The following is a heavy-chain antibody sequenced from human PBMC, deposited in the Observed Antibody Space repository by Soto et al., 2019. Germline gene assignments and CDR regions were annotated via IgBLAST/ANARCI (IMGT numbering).Heavy chain of an antibody. CDR1: GFTFSSYS. J-gene: IGHJ3*02. Sequence: GESLKISCAASGFTFSSYSMNWVRQAPGKGLEWVSSISSSSSYIYYADSVKGRFTISRDNAKNSLYLQMNSLRAEDTAVYYCAREQTTVTTVHAFDIWGQGTMVTVSS. CDR3: AREQTTVTTVHAFDI. CDR2: ISSSSSYI. D-gene: IGHD4-17*01. V-gene: IGHV3-21*01.